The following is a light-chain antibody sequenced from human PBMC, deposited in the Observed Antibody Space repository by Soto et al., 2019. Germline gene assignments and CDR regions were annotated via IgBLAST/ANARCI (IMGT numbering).Light chain of an antibody. CDR1: QDIRSA. Sequence: IQLTQSPSSLSASVGDRVTITCRASQDIRSALGWYQQKPGKVPKLLIYAASTLQSGVPSRFRGSRSGTDFTLTISSLQPEDFATYYCLLDFSYFWAFGQGTKVEIK. J-gene: IGKJ1*01. CDR3: LLDFSYFWA. CDR2: AAS. V-gene: IGKV1-6*01.